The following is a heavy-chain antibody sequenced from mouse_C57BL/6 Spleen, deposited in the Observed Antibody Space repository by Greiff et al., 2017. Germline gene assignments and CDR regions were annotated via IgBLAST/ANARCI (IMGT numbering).Heavy chain of an antibody. CDR2: IDPEDGDT. J-gene: IGHJ3*01. V-gene: IGHV14-1*01. D-gene: IGHD1-1*01. Sequence: VQLQQSGAELVRPGASVKLSCTASGFNIKDYYMHWVKQRPEQGLEWIGRIDPEDGDTEYAPKFPGKATMTANTTSNTAYLQLSSLTSEDTSVNYCTSLITTVEAKGWFAYWGQGTLVTISS. CDR1: GFNIKDYY. CDR3: TSLITTVEAKGWFAY.